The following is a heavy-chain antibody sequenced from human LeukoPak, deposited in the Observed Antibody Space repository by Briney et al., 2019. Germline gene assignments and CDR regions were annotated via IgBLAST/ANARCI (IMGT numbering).Heavy chain of an antibody. V-gene: IGHV3-23*01. CDR1: GFTFSSYG. CDR2: ISNSGLST. Sequence: GGSLRLSCAASGFTFSSYGISWVRQAPGKGLEWVSIISNSGLSTYYADFVKGRFTISRDNSKNTLYLQMNSLRAEDTAVYYCAKEYYDFWSGYPHDYWGQGTLVTVSS. CDR3: AKEYYDFWSGYPHDY. D-gene: IGHD3-3*01. J-gene: IGHJ4*02.